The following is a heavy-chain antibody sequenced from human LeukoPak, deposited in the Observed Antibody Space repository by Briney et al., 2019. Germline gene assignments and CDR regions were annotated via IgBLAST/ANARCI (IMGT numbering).Heavy chain of an antibody. CDR2: IYSGGST. V-gene: IGHV3-66*01. D-gene: IGHD4-17*01. Sequence: PGGSLRLSCAASGFTVSSNYMSWVRQAPGKGLEWVSVIYSGGSTYYADSVKGRFTISRDNSKNTLYLQMNSLRAEDTAVYYCARFPLTTVTPLDIWGQGTMVTASS. CDR1: GFTVSSNY. CDR3: ARFPLTTVTPLDI. J-gene: IGHJ3*02.